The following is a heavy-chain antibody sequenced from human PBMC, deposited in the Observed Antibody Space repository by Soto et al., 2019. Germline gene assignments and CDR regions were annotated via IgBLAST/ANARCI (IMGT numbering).Heavy chain of an antibody. V-gene: IGHV3-21*01. J-gene: IGHJ6*03. CDR3: ARGVRGSGSYYYYYMDV. CDR2: ISSSSSYI. D-gene: IGHD3-10*01. CDR1: GFTFSSYS. Sequence: GGSLRLSCAASGFTFSSYSMNWVRQAPGKGLEWVSSISSSSSYIYYADSVKDRFTISRANAKNSLYLQMNSLRAEDTAVYYCARGVRGSGSYYYYYMDVWGKGTTVTVSS.